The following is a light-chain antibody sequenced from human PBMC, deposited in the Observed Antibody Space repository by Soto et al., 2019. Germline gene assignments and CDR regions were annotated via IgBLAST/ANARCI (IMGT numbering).Light chain of an antibody. CDR3: QQYNNWPQT. CDR1: QSVDTN. V-gene: IGKV3-15*01. CDR2: GAF. Sequence: EIVMTQSPGTLSVSPGGRATLSCRASQSVDTNLAWYQQRTGQSPRLLVYGAFTRAAGLPARFSGRGSGTEFTLTISSLQFEDFAVYYCQQYNNWPQTFGQGTKLEI. J-gene: IGKJ2*01.